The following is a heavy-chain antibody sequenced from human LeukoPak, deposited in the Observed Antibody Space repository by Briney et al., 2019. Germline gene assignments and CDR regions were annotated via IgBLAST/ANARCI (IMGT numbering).Heavy chain of an antibody. CDR3: ARLGAHGGFDY. V-gene: IGHV4-4*08. Sequence: SETLSLTCTVSGGSISSYCWSWIRQPPGKGLEWIGYIYTSGSTNYNPSLKSRVTMSVDTSKNQFSLKLSSVTAADTAVYYCARLGAHGGFDYWGQGTLVTVSS. D-gene: IGHD3-10*01. CDR2: IYTSGST. CDR1: GGSISSYC. J-gene: IGHJ4*02.